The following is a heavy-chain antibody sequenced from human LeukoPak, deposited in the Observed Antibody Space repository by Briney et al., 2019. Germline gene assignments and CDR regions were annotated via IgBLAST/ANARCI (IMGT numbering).Heavy chain of an antibody. Sequence: GESLKISCKGSGYSFTSYWIGWVRQMPGKGLEWMGIIYPGDSDTRYSPSFQGQVTISADKSISTAYLQWSSLKASDTATYYCARHADYYASGSLDDYWGQGTLVTVSS. V-gene: IGHV5-51*01. CDR2: IYPGDSDT. D-gene: IGHD3-10*01. CDR3: ARHADYYASGSLDDY. J-gene: IGHJ4*02. CDR1: GYSFTSYW.